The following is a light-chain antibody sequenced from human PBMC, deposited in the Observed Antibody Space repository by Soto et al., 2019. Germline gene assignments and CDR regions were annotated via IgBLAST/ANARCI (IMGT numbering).Light chain of an antibody. CDR1: QDIGNL. CDR2: AAS. J-gene: IGKJ5*01. V-gene: IGKV1-27*01. Sequence: DIQMIQSPSSLSAYVGARVTISCRASQDIGNLLAWYQQKPGKVPKLLIHAASTLQSGVPSRFSGSGSGTDFTLTISSLQPEDVATYFCEMYNIAPLITFGQGTRLEIK. CDR3: EMYNIAPLIT.